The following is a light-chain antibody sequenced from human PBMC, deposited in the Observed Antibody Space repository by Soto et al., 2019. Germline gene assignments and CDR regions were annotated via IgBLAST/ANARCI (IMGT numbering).Light chain of an antibody. Sequence: HSVLTQPASVSGSPGQSITISCTGTSSDVGSYNLVSWYQQHPGKAPKLMIYEGSKRPSGVSNRFSRSKSGNTASLTISRLTAEDEADYYCCSYAGSSNFVVFGGGTKVTVL. CDR3: CSYAGSSNFVV. CDR2: EGS. V-gene: IGLV2-23*03. CDR1: SSDVGSYNL. J-gene: IGLJ2*01.